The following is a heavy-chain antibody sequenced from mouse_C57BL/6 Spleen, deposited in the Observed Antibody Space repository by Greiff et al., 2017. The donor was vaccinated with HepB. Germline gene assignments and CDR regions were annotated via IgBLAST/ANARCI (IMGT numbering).Heavy chain of an antibody. J-gene: IGHJ1*03. CDR3: ARTNYYDRYFDV. D-gene: IGHD1-1*01. V-gene: IGHV5-12*01. Sequence: EVQLVESGGGLVQPGGSLKLSCAASGFTFSDYYMYWVRQTPEKRLEWVAYISNGGGSTYYPDTVKGRFTISRDNAKNTLYLQMSRLKSEDTTMYYCARTNYYDRYFDVWGTGTTVTVSS. CDR1: GFTFSDYY. CDR2: ISNGGGST.